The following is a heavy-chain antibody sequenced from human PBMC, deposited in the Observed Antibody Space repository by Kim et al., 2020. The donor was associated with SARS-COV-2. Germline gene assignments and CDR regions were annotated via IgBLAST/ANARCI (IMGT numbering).Heavy chain of an antibody. CDR3: ARHRDGLTYYYDSSGYYPFDY. J-gene: IGHJ4*02. CDR1: GGSISSSSYY. D-gene: IGHD3-22*01. Sequence: SETLSLTCTVSGGSISSSSYYWGWIRQPRGKGLEWIGSIYYSGSTYYNPSLKSRVTISVDTSKNQFSLKLSSVTAADTAVYYCARHRDGLTYYYDSSGYYPFDYWGQGTLVTVSS. V-gene: IGHV4-39*01. CDR2: IYYSGST.